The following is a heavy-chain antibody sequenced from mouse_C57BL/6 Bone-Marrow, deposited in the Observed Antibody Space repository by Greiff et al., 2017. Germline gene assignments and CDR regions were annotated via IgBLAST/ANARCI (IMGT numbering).Heavy chain of an antibody. Sequence: QVHVKQPGAELVKPGASVKLSCKASGYTFTSYWMQWVKQRPGQGLEWIGEIDPSYSYTNYNQKFKGKATLTVDTYSSTAYMQLSSLTSEDSAVYVCARGWSRDYYAMDYWGQGTSVTVSS. J-gene: IGHJ4*01. CDR3: ARGWSRDYYAMDY. CDR1: GYTFTSYW. V-gene: IGHV1-50*01. CDR2: IDPSYSYT. D-gene: IGHD1-1*02.